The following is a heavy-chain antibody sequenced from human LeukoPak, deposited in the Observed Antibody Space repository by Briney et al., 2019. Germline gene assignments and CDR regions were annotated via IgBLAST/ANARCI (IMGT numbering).Heavy chain of an antibody. D-gene: IGHD3-22*01. CDR2: ISGSGGST. V-gene: IGHV3-23*01. CDR1: GXTFSNYA. J-gene: IGHJ4*02. CDR3: AKDPYYYDTSGYNGDY. Sequence: PGGSLRLSCAASGXTFSNYAMSWVRQAPGKGREWVSSISGSGGSTYYADSVKGRFTISRDNSKNTLFLQMNSLRAEDTAVYYCAKDPYYYDTSGYNGDYWGQGTLVTVSS.